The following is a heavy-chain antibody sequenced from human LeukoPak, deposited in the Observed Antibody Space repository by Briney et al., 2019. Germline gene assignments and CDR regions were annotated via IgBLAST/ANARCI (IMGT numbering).Heavy chain of an antibody. D-gene: IGHD3-22*01. CDR2: IRYDGSNK. CDR3: ARDLVAGDYYDSSGYSRFDY. CDR1: GFTFSSYG. V-gene: IGHV3-30*02. J-gene: IGHJ4*02. Sequence: PGGSLRLSCAASGFTFSSYGMHWVRQAPGKGLEWVAFIRYDGSNKYYADSVKGRFTISRDNSKNTLYLQMNNLRAEDTAVYYCARDLVAGDYYDSSGYSRFDYWGQGTLVTVSS.